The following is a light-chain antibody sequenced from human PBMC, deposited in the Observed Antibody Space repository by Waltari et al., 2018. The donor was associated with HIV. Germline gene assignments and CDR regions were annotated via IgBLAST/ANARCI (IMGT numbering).Light chain of an antibody. CDR3: QQYNNWPPFT. CDR2: AAS. Sequence: DIQMTQSPSSLSASVGDRVTITCRASQSISSYLNWYQQKPGKAPKLLIYAASSLQSGVPSRFSGSGSGTDFTLTISSLQPEDFATYYCQQYNNWPPFTFGPGTKVEIK. CDR1: QSISSY. J-gene: IGKJ3*01. V-gene: IGKV1-39*01.